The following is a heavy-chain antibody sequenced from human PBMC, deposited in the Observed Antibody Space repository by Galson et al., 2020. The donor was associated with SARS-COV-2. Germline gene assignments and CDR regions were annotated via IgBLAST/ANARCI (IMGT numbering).Heavy chain of an antibody. CDR3: AREVYSYGFFY. D-gene: IGHD5-18*01. J-gene: IGHJ4*02. CDR2: ISSSSSYI. V-gene: IGHV3-21*01. Sequence: GESLKISCAASGFTFSSYSMHWVRQAPGKGLEWVSSISSSSSYIYYADSVKGRFTISRDNAKNSLYLQMHSLRAEDSAVYYCAREVYSYGFFYWGQGTLVTVSS. CDR1: GFTFSSYS.